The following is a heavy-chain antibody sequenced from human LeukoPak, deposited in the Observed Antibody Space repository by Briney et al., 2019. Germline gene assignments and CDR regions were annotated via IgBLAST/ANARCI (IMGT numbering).Heavy chain of an antibody. D-gene: IGHD6-13*01. V-gene: IGHV3-48*03. CDR1: GFTFGSYE. Sequence: PGGSLRLSCAASGFTFGSYEMNWVRQAPGKGLEWVSYISSSGSTIYYADSVKGRFTISRDNAKNSLYLQMNSLRAEDTAVYYCAINAAAGTSWGQGTLVTVSS. CDR2: ISSSGSTI. CDR3: AINAAAGTS. J-gene: IGHJ5*02.